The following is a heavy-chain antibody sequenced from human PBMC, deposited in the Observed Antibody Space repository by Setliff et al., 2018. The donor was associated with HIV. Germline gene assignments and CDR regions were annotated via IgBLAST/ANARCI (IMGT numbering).Heavy chain of an antibody. J-gene: IGHJ4*02. Sequence: SETLSLTCTVSGGSISSHYWSWIRQPPGKRLEWIGYIYYSGSTNYNPSLKSRVTISVDTSKNQFSLKLSSVTAADTAVYYCARGTFSGPDYWGQGTLVTVSS. V-gene: IGHV4-59*11. CDR3: ARGTFSGPDY. D-gene: IGHD1-26*01. CDR1: GGSISSHY. CDR2: IYYSGST.